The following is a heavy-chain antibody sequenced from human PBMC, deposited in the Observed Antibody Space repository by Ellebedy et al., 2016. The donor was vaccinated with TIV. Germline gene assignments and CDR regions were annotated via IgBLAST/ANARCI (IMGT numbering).Heavy chain of an antibody. Sequence: ASVKVSCKASGYTFTSYDINWVRQATGQGLEWMGWMNPNSGNTGYAQKFQGRVTMTRNTSISTAYMELSSLRSEDTAMYYCARFPPYCSGGSKNNWGQGTLVTVSS. CDR1: GYTFTSYD. V-gene: IGHV1-8*01. J-gene: IGHJ4*02. CDR2: MNPNSGNT. D-gene: IGHD2-15*01. CDR3: ARFPPYCSGGSKNN.